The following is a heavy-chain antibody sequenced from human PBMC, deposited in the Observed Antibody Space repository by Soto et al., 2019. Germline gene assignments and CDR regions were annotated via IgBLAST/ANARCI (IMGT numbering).Heavy chain of an antibody. CDR2: ITGSGSDT. CDR3: AKPVGYSSGWYPGGN. D-gene: IGHD6-19*01. CDR1: GFTFDNYA. J-gene: IGHJ4*02. Sequence: AGGSLRLSCAASGFTFDNYAMGWVRQAPGKGLEWVSAITGSGSDTYYLDSVKGRFTISRDNSKNTLYLQMNSLRAEDTAVYYCAKPVGYSSGWYPGGNWGQGTLLTVSS. V-gene: IGHV3-23*01.